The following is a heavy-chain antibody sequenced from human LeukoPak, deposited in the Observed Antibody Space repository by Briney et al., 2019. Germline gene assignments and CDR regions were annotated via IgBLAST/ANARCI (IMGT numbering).Heavy chain of an antibody. V-gene: IGHV1-2*02. D-gene: IGHD6-13*01. J-gene: IGHJ4*02. CDR3: AREGAAGSVIGY. Sequence: ASVKVSCKASGYTFTGYYMHWVRQAPGQGLEWMGWINPNRGGTNYAQKFQGRVTMTRDTSISTAYMELSRLRSDDTAVYYCAREGAAGSVIGYWGQGTLVTVSS. CDR2: INPNRGGT. CDR1: GYTFTGYY.